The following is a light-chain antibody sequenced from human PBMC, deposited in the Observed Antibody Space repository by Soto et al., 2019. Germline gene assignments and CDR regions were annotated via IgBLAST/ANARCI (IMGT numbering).Light chain of an antibody. Sequence: DIQMTQSPSSLSASVGDRVTITCRASQGISNYLAWYQQKPGKVPKLLIYAASTLQSGLPSRFSGSRSGTYFTRTISSLQPEDVAIYYCQKYNSAAWTFGQGTKVEIK. CDR2: AAS. CDR3: QKYNSAAWT. J-gene: IGKJ1*01. CDR1: QGISNY. V-gene: IGKV1-27*01.